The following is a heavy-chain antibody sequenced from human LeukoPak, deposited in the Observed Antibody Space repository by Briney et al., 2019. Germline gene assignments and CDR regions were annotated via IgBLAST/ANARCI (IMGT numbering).Heavy chain of an antibody. D-gene: IGHD3-10*01. J-gene: IGHJ4*02. CDR3: AKAAYGSESYYDPFDY. CDR2: ISGSGDRT. CDR1: GFTFSSYG. Sequence: GGSLRLSCAASGFTFSSYGMSWVRQAPGKGLEWVSVISGSGDRTYYADSVKGRFTISRDNSKNTLYLQMNSLRAEDTAVYYCAKAAYGSESYYDPFDYWGRGTLVTVSS. V-gene: IGHV3-23*01.